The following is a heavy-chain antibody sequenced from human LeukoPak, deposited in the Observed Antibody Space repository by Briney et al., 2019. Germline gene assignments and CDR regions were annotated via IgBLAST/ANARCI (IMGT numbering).Heavy chain of an antibody. D-gene: IGHD2-21*02. CDR1: GGSISSYY. Sequence: SETLSLTCTVSGGSISSYYWSWIRQPAGKGLEWIGRIYTSGSTNYNPSLKSRVTMSVDTSKNQFSLKLSSVTAADTAVYYCARLVVTASYDAFDIWGQGTMVTVSS. CDR2: IYTSGST. J-gene: IGHJ3*02. CDR3: ARLVVTASYDAFDI. V-gene: IGHV4-4*07.